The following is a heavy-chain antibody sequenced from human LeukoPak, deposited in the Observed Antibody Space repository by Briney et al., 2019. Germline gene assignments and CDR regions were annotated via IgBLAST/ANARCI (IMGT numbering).Heavy chain of an antibody. CDR2: INHSGSA. V-gene: IGHV4-34*01. Sequence: SETLSLTCAVYGGSFSGYYWSWIRQPPGKGLEWIGEINHSGSANYNPSLKSRVTMSVDTSKNQFSLKLSSVTAADTAVYYCAREEWLFGAFDIWGQGTMVTVSS. CDR3: AREEWLFGAFDI. J-gene: IGHJ3*02. D-gene: IGHD3-3*01. CDR1: GGSFSGYY.